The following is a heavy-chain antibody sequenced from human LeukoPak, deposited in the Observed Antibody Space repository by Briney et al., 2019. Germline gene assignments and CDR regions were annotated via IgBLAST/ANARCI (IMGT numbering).Heavy chain of an antibody. D-gene: IGHD3-22*01. CDR3: SRYYYDSSGYYYADY. J-gene: IGHJ4*02. CDR2: IRSKAYGGTT. V-gene: IGHV3-49*04. CDR1: GFTFGDYS. Sequence: GGSLRLSCTASGFTFGDYSMSWVRQAPGKGLEWVGFIRSKAYGGTTEYAASVKGRFTISRDDPKSIAYLQMNSLKTEDTAIYYCSRYYYDSSGYYYADYWGQGTLVTVSS.